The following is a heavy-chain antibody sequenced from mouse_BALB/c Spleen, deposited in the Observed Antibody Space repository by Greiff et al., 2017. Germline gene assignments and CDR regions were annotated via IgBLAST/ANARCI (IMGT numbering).Heavy chain of an antibody. D-gene: IGHD1-1*02. CDR2: IYPGDGDT. CDR1: GYAFSSYW. V-gene: IGHV1-80*01. Sequence: VQGVESGAELVRPGSSVKISCKASGYAFSSYWMNWVKQRPGQGLEWIGQIYPGDGDTNYNGKFKGKATLTADKSSSTAYMQLSSLTSEDSAVYFCARGNYGGYWGQGTLVTVSA. CDR3: ARGNYGGY. J-gene: IGHJ3*01.